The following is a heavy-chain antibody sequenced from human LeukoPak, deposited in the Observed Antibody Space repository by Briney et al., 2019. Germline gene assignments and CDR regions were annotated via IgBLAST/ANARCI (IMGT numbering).Heavy chain of an antibody. J-gene: IGHJ3*02. CDR2: ISSSSSYI. V-gene: IGHV3-21*01. Sequence: PGGSLRLSCAASGFTFSSYSMNWDRQAPGKGLEWVPSISSSSSYIYYADSVKGRFTISRDNAKNSLYLQMNSLRAEDTAVYYCARTMVRGVMEAFDIWGQGTMVTVSS. CDR3: ARTMVRGVMEAFDI. CDR1: GFTFSSYS. D-gene: IGHD3-10*01.